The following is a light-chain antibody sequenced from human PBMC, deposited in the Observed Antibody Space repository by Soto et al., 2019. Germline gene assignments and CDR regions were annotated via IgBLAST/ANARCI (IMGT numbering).Light chain of an antibody. CDR2: DAS. Sequence: DIQMTQSPSTLSASVGDKVTITCRASQSISTWLAWYQQKPGKAPKFLIYDASRLESGVPSRFSGSGSWTEFTLTISSLQPDDFATYYCQQYNSLPKWTFGQGTKVEIK. CDR3: QQYNSLPKWT. V-gene: IGKV1-5*01. J-gene: IGKJ1*01. CDR1: QSISTW.